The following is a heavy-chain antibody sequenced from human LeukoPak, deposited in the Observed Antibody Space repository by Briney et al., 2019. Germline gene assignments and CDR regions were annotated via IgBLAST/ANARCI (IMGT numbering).Heavy chain of an antibody. CDR2: ISYDGSNT. Sequence: GGSLRLSCAASGFTFSSYGMHWVRQAPGKGLEWVAVISYDGSNTYYADSVKGRFTISRDNSKNMLYLQMNSLRAEDTAVYYCARVARRFGELSLAYFDYWGQGTLVTVSS. CDR1: GFTFSSYG. V-gene: IGHV3-30*03. CDR3: ARVARRFGELSLAYFDY. D-gene: IGHD3-10*01. J-gene: IGHJ4*02.